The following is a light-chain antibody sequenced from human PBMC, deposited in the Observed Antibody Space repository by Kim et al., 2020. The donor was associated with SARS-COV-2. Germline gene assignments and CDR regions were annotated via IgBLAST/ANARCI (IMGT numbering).Light chain of an antibody. CDR2: GAS. CDR3: QQYNKWPT. Sequence: SVPPGERAPLSCRASQSISINLAWYQQKPGQAPRLLIYGASTRATGVPARFSGSGSGTEFTLTVSSLQSEDFAVYYCQQYNKWPTFGGGTKVDIK. CDR1: QSISIN. J-gene: IGKJ4*01. V-gene: IGKV3-15*01.